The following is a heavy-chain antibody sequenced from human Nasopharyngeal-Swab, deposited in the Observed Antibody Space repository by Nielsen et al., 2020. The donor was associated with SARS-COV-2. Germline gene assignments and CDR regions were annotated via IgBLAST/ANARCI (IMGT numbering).Heavy chain of an antibody. CDR1: EFTVNEYV. Sequence: GGSLRLSCVASEFTVNEYVIHWVRHASGNGLEWVGRIRSKTHSYTTDYAASVKGRFTISRDDSKNTAYLHMNSLESEDTAVYYCSTLPIPALGADYWGQGTLVTVSS. D-gene: IGHD6-13*01. V-gene: IGHV3-73*01. CDR2: IRSKTHSYTT. J-gene: IGHJ4*02. CDR3: STLPIPALGADY.